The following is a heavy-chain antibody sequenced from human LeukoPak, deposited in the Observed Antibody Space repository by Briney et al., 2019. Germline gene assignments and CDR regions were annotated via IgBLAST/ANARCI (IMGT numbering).Heavy chain of an antibody. Sequence: GGSLRLSCAASGFTFSSYAMHWVRQAPGKGLEWVAVISYDGSNKYYADSVKGRFTISRDNSKSTLYLQMNSLRAEDTAVYYCAREMQQLVPYGMDVWGQGTTVTVSS. D-gene: IGHD6-13*01. CDR1: GFTFSSYA. CDR2: ISYDGSNK. V-gene: IGHV3-30-3*01. J-gene: IGHJ6*02. CDR3: AREMQQLVPYGMDV.